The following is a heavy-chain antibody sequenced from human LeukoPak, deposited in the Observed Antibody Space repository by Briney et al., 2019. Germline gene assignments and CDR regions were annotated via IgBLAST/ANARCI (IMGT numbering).Heavy chain of an antibody. J-gene: IGHJ3*02. V-gene: IGHV4-34*01. CDR2: INHSGST. D-gene: IGHD5-12*01. CDR3: ARVYSGYATGAFDI. CDR1: GGSFSGYY. Sequence: SETLSLTCAVYGGSFSGYYWSWIRQPPGKGLEWIGEINHSGSTNYNPSLKSRVTISVDTSKNQFSLKLSSVTAADTAVYYCARVYSGYATGAFDIWGQGTMVTVSS.